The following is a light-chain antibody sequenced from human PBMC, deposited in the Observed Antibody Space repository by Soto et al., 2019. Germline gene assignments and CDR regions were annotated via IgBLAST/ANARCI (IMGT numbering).Light chain of an antibody. CDR1: SSDVGGYNY. V-gene: IGLV2-14*01. Sequence: QSALTQPASVSGSPGQSITISCTGTSSDVGGYNYVSWYQQYPSKAPKLMIYEVNNRPSGVSNRFSGSKSGNTASLTISGLQAEDEADYYCSSHTNSSPYVFGTGTKVTVL. CDR2: EVN. CDR3: SSHTNSSPYV. J-gene: IGLJ1*01.